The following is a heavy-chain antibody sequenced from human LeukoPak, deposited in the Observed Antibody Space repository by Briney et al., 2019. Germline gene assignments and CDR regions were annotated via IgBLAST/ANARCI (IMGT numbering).Heavy chain of an antibody. CDR3: ARGPDLYDSDRYFDY. J-gene: IGHJ4*02. Sequence: GRSLRLSCAASGFTFSSYGMHWVRQAPGKGLEWVAVIWYDGSNKYYADSVKGRFTISRDNSKNTLYLQMNSLRGEDTAVYYCARGPDLYDSDRYFDYWGQGTLVTVSS. V-gene: IGHV3-33*01. D-gene: IGHD3-22*01. CDR2: IWYDGSNK. CDR1: GFTFSSYG.